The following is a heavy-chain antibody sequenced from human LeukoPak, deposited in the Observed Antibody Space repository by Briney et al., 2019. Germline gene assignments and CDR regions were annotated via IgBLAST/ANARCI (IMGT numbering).Heavy chain of an antibody. J-gene: IGHJ5*02. CDR2: ISIYNGNT. Sequence: ASVKVSCKASGYTFTNYGISWVRQAPGQGLEWMGWISIYNGNTDYAQKLRGRVTMTTDTSTSTAYMELRSLRSDDTAVYYCARITYDFWSGYYMPADPWGQGTLVTVSS. CDR1: GYTFTNYG. CDR3: ARITYDFWSGYYMPADP. V-gene: IGHV1-18*01. D-gene: IGHD3-3*01.